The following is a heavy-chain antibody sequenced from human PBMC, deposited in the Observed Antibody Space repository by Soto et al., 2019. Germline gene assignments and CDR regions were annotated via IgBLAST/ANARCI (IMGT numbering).Heavy chain of an antibody. CDR2: IYYSGST. CDR1: GGSISSGGYY. D-gene: IGHD1-26*01. J-gene: IGHJ4*02. V-gene: IGHV4-31*03. CDR3: ARNEATTTLIDY. Sequence: QVQLQESGPGLVKPSQTLFLTCTVSGGSISSGGYYWSWIRQLPGKGLEWIGYIYYSGSTYYNPSLKSRVTISVDTSKNQFSLKLSSVTAADTAVYYCARNEATTTLIDYWGQGTLVTVSS.